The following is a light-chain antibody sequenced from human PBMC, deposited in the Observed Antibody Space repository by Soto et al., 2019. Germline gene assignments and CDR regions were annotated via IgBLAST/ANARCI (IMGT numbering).Light chain of an antibody. CDR3: QQYGSSPWT. J-gene: IGKJ1*01. CDR2: AAS. V-gene: IGKV3-20*01. CDR1: QSVSSSD. Sequence: EIVLTQSPGTLSLSPGDSATLSWRDSQSVSSSDLVWHQQNTGQAPRLLIYAASRRATGIPARFSGSGSGTDLTLTISRLEPEDFAVYYCQQYGSSPWTXGQGTKVDIK.